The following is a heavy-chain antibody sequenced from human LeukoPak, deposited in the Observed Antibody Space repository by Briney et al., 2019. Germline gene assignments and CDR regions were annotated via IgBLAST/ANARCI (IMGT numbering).Heavy chain of an antibody. CDR2: ISGSGGST. D-gene: IGHD6-13*01. V-gene: IGHV3-23*01. J-gene: IGHJ6*02. CDR1: GFTFSSYA. Sequence: GGSLRLSCAASGFTFSSYAMTWVRQAPGKGLDWVSAISGSGGSTYYADSVKGRFTISRDNSKNTLYLQMNSLRAEDTAVYYCAKDRGSSSAAYGMDVWGQGTTVTVSS. CDR3: AKDRGSSSAAYGMDV.